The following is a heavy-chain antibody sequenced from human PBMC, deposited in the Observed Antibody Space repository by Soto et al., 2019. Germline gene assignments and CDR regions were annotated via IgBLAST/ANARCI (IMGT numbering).Heavy chain of an antibody. J-gene: IGHJ4*01. D-gene: IGHD3-3*01. V-gene: IGHV3-30-3*01. Sequence: GGSLRLSCAASGFTFSSYAMHWFRQAPGKGLEWVTIISYDGSNKYYADSVKGRFTISRDNAKNSLYLQMNSLRAEDTAVYYCARVERGITIFGVVIPPFDYWGQGTLVTVSS. CDR2: ISYDGSNK. CDR3: ARVERGITIFGVVIPPFDY. CDR1: GFTFSSYA.